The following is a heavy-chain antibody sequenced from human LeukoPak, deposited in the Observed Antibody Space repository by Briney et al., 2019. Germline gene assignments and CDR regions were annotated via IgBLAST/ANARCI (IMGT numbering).Heavy chain of an antibody. D-gene: IGHD2/OR15-2a*01. V-gene: IGHV1-69*13. Sequence: SVKVSCKASGGTFSSYAISWVRRAPGQGLEWMGGIIPIFGTANYAQKFQGRVTITADESTSTAHMELSSLRSEDTAVYYCARGQAYLYYFDYWGQGTLVTVSS. CDR3: ARGQAYLYYFDY. J-gene: IGHJ4*02. CDR1: GGTFSSYA. CDR2: IIPIFGTA.